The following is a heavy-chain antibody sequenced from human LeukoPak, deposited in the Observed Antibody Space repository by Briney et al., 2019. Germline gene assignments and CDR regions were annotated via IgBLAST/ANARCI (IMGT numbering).Heavy chain of an antibody. V-gene: IGHV1-69*01. CDR2: IIPIFGTA. CDR3: ARAPYTYGVNFDY. CDR1: GGTFSSYA. J-gene: IGHJ4*02. D-gene: IGHD4-17*01. Sequence: VASVKVSCKASGGTFSSYAISLVRQAPGQGLEWMGGIIPIFGTANYAQKFQGRVTITADESTSTAYMELSSLRSEDTAVYYCARAPYTYGVNFDYWGQGNLVTVSS.